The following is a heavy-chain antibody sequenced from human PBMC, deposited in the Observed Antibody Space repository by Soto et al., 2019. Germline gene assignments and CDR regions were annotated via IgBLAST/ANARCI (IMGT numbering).Heavy chain of an antibody. CDR2: IAGSGRDT. CDR3: ARDYSRYYGMDV. V-gene: IGHV3-23*01. CDR1: GFTFGSYA. D-gene: IGHD2-15*01. Sequence: PGGSLRLSCAASGFTFGSYAISWVRQAPGKGLEWVSGIAGSGRDTYYADSVKGRFTISRDNSENTMYLQVNSLRAEDTAVYYCARDYSRYYGMDVWGQGTTVTVSS. J-gene: IGHJ6*02.